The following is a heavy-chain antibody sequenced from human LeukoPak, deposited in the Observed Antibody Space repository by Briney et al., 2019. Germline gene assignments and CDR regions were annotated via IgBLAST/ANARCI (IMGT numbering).Heavy chain of an antibody. CDR1: GFTFSSYG. V-gene: IGHV3-33*01. CDR3: ARDRGYSSRPPRNWFDP. Sequence: GGSVRLSCAASGFTFSSYGMHWVRQAPGKGLEGVAVIWYDGSNKYYADSVKGRFTISRDNSKNTLYLQMNSLRAADTAVYYCARDRGYSSRPPRNWFDPWGQGTLVTVSS. CDR2: IWYDGSNK. D-gene: IGHD6-13*01. J-gene: IGHJ5*02.